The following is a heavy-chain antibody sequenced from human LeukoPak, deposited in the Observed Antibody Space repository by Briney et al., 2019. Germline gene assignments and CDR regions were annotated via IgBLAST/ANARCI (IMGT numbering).Heavy chain of an antibody. Sequence: GGSLRLSCAASGFNFITAAMTWVRQAPGKGLEWVSLIGSSGGSTYYADSVRGRFTISRDNFNHTLSLQMNSLRVEDTAIYYCVKDIQLSTWGLGTMVTVSS. CDR1: GFNFITAA. CDR3: VKDIQLST. D-gene: IGHD5-24*01. J-gene: IGHJ3*01. V-gene: IGHV3-23*01. CDR2: IGSSGGST.